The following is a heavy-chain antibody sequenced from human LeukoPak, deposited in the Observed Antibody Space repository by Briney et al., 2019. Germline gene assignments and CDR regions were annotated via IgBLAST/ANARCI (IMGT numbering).Heavy chain of an antibody. CDR2: IYYSGST. CDR1: GGSISSHY. J-gene: IGHJ3*02. Sequence: PSETLSLTCTVSGGSISSHYWSWIRQPPGKGLEWIGYIYYSGSTKCNPSVKSRVAMSVDTSKKQFSLKLSSLTAADTAVYYCARGGTAVIAPYAFDIWGQGTMVTVSS. V-gene: IGHV4-59*11. D-gene: IGHD4-23*01. CDR3: ARGGTAVIAPYAFDI.